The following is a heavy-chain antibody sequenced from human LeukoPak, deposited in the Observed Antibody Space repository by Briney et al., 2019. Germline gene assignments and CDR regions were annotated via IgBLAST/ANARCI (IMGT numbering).Heavy chain of an antibody. J-gene: IGHJ5*02. D-gene: IGHD3-16*02. CDR2: IYPGDSDT. CDR1: GYSFTSYW. CDR3: ARHSNDYVWGSYRPGGWFDP. Sequence: GESLKISCKGSGYSFTSYWIGWVRQMPGKGLEWMGIIYPGDSDTRYSPSFQGQVTISADKSISTAYLQWSSLKASDTAMYYCARHSNDYVWGSYRPGGWFDPWGQGTLVTVSS. V-gene: IGHV5-51*01.